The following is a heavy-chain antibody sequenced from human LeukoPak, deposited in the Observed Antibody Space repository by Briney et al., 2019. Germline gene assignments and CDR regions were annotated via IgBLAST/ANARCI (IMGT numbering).Heavy chain of an antibody. CDR2: INSDGRST. CDR3: ARDYDILTGYYLFDY. CDR1: GFTFSKYW. V-gene: IGHV3-74*01. J-gene: IGHJ4*02. D-gene: IGHD3-9*01. Sequence: PGGSLRLSCAASGFTFSKYWMHWVRQAPGKGLVWVSCINSDGRSTSYADSVKGRFTISRDNAKNTLYLQMNSLRAEDTAVYYCARDYDILTGYYLFDYWGQGTLVTVSS.